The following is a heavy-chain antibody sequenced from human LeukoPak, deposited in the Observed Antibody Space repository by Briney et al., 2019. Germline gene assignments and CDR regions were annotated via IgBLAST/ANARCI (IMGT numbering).Heavy chain of an antibody. CDR1: GFTFNTY. CDR2: ISYSGST. D-gene: IGHD1-1*01. J-gene: IGHJ5*02. Sequence: GSLRLSCAASGFTFNTYWSWIRQPPGKGLEWIGYISYSGSTNFNPSLKSRVTISVDTSKNQFSLKLSSVTAADTAVYYCAREGTAGTNLNWFDPWGQGTLVTVSS. V-gene: IGHV4-59*01. CDR3: AREGTAGTNLNWFDP.